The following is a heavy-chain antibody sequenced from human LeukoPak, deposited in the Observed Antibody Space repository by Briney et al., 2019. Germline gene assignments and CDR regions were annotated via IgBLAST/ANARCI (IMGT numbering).Heavy chain of an antibody. V-gene: IGHV1-18*04. D-gene: IGHD3-3*01. Sequence: GASVKVSCKASGYTFTGYYMHWVRQAPGQGLEWMGWISAYNGNTNYAQKLQGRVTMTTDTSTSTAYMELRSLRSDDTAVYYCARASMGIGVDYWGQGTLVTVSS. CDR2: ISAYNGNT. J-gene: IGHJ4*02. CDR1: GYTFTGYY. CDR3: ARASMGIGVDY.